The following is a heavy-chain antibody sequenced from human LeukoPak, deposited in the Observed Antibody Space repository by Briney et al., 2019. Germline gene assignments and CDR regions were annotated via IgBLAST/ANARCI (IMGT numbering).Heavy chain of an antibody. CDR1: GYSFTSYW. D-gene: IGHD6-13*01. V-gene: IGHV5-51*01. Sequence: GESLKISCKGSGYSFTSYWIGWVRQMPGKGLEWMGIIYPGDSDTTYSPSFQGQVTISADKSISTAYQQWSSLKASDTAMYYCATTEGQQLENVHFQHWGQGTLVTVSS. CDR2: IYPGDSDT. J-gene: IGHJ1*01. CDR3: ATTEGQQLENVHFQH.